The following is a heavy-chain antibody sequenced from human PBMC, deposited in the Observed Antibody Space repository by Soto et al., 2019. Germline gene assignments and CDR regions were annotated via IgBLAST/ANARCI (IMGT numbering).Heavy chain of an antibody. Sequence: GGSLRLSCAASGFTFSDYYMSWIRQAPGKGLEWVSYISSSGSTIYYAESVKGRFTISRDNAKNSLYLQMNSQRAEDTAVYYWARDKALLGFGAHYGMDVWGQGTTVTVSS. CDR1: GFTFSDYY. J-gene: IGHJ6*02. V-gene: IGHV3-11*01. D-gene: IGHD3-10*01. CDR2: ISSSGSTI. CDR3: ARDKALLGFGAHYGMDV.